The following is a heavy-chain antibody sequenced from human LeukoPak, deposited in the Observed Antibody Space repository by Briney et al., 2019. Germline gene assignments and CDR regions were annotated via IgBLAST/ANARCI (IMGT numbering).Heavy chain of an antibody. CDR3: ARSPCRSTGCPRRGSLDY. Sequence: EESLKISCEGSGYTFTNYWIGWVRQMPGKGLEWMGIIYPGDSDSKYSPSFQGQVTISADKSINTAYLQWSSLKASDTAIYYCARSPCRSTGCPRRGSLDYWGQGTLVTVSS. D-gene: IGHD2-2*01. V-gene: IGHV5-51*01. CDR2: IYPGDSDS. J-gene: IGHJ4*02. CDR1: GYTFTNYW.